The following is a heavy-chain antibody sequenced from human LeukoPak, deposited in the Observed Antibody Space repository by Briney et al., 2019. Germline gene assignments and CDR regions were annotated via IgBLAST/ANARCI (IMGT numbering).Heavy chain of an antibody. V-gene: IGHV3-23*01. CDR3: ARVRGSNYVLDY. Sequence: GGSLRLSCGASGLTFSSYAMSWVRQAPGKGLEWVSRISASGGSTYYGDSVKGRFTISRDNSKNSLYLQMNSLRAEDTAVYYYARVRGSNYVLDYWGQGTLVTVSS. J-gene: IGHJ4*02. CDR1: GLTFSSYA. CDR2: ISASGGST. D-gene: IGHD4-11*01.